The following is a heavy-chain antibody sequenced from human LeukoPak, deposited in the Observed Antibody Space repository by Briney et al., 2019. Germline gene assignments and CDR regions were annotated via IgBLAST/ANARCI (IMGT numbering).Heavy chain of an antibody. V-gene: IGHV3-30*03. CDR1: GFTFSSYG. D-gene: IGHD2-21*02. J-gene: IGHJ4*02. Sequence: GGSLRLSCAASGFTFSSYGMHWVRQAPGKGLEWVAVISYDGSNKYYADSVKGRFTISRDNSKNTLYLQMNSLRAEDTAVYYCARESYGGNSDDWGQGTLVTVSS. CDR2: ISYDGSNK. CDR3: ARESYGGNSDD.